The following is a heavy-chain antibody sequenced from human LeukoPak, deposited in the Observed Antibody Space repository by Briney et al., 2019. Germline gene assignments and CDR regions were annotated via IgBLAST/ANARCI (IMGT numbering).Heavy chain of an antibody. Sequence: PGGSLRLSCAASGFTFSSYEMNWVRQAPGKGLEWVSYISSSGSTIYYADSVKGRFTISRDNAKNSVYLQMHSLRTEDTAVYFCARVDYQLLVGWFDPWGQGTLVTVSS. CDR2: ISSSGSTI. D-gene: IGHD1-26*01. CDR1: GFTFSSYE. V-gene: IGHV3-48*03. J-gene: IGHJ5*02. CDR3: ARVDYQLLVGWFDP.